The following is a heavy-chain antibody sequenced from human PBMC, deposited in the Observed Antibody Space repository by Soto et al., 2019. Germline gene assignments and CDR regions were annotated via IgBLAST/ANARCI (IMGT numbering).Heavy chain of an antibody. CDR2: ISWDGGST. V-gene: IGHV3-43*01. CDR3: AKVGPPYYYYGMDV. J-gene: IGHJ6*02. CDR1: GFTFDYYT. Sequence: PGGALRLSCAASGFTFDYYTMHWVRQSPGKGLEWVSLISWDGGSTYYADSVKGRFTISRDNSKNSLYLQMNSLRTEDTALYYCAKVGPPYYYYGMDVWGQGTTVSVSS.